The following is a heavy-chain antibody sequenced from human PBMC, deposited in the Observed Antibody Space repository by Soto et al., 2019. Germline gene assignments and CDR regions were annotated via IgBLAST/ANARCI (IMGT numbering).Heavy chain of an antibody. J-gene: IGHJ6*02. Sequence: SETLSLTCTVSGGSISSYYWSWIRQPPGKGLEWIGYIYYSGSTNYNPSLKSRVTISVDTSKNQFSLKLSSVTAADTAVYYCARLRRQVTTENDQDYYYYYGMDVWGQGTTVTVSS. CDR1: GGSISSYY. CDR2: IYYSGST. V-gene: IGHV4-59*01. D-gene: IGHD4-4*01. CDR3: ARLRRQVTTENDQDYYYYYGMDV.